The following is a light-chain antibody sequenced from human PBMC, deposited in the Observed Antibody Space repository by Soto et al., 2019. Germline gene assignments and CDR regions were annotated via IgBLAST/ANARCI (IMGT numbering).Light chain of an antibody. V-gene: IGLV2-8*01. CDR3: SSYAGSNKPVV. J-gene: IGLJ2*01. CDR2: EVS. CDR1: SSDVGGYNY. Sequence: QSALTQPPSASGSPGQSVTISCTGTSSDVGGYNYVSWYQQHPGKAPKLMIYEVSKRPSGVPDRFSGSKSGNTASLTVSGLQAEDEADYYCSSYAGSNKPVVLGGGTKLTVL.